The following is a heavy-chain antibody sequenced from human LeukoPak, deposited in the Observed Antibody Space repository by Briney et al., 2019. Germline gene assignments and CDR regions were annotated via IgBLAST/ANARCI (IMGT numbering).Heavy chain of an antibody. CDR1: GGSFSGYY. Sequence: SETLSLTCAVYGGSFSGYYWSWIRQPPGKGLEWIGYIYYSGSTNYNPSLKSRVTISVDTSKNQFSLKLSSVTAADTAVYYCARGARYYYGMDVWGQGTTVTVSS. V-gene: IGHV4-59*01. CDR3: ARGARYYYGMDV. CDR2: IYYSGST. J-gene: IGHJ6*02.